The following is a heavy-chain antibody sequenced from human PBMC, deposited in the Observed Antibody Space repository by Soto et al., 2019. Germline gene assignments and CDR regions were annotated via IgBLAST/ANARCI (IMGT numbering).Heavy chain of an antibody. CDR1: GGSISSGGYY. CDR2: IYYSGST. D-gene: IGHD6-6*01. CDR3: ARGGSSSAFDI. Sequence: SETLSLTCTVSGGSISSGGYYWSWIRQHPGKGLEWIGYIYYSGSTYYNPSLKSRATISVDTSKNQFSLKLSSVTAADTAVYYCARGGSSSAFDIWGQGTMVTVSS. J-gene: IGHJ3*02. V-gene: IGHV4-31*03.